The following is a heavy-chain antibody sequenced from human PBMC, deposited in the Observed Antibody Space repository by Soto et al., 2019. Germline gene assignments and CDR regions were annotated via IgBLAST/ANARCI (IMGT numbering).Heavy chain of an antibody. CDR1: GFSLSTSGLG. CDR3: AARRNSGYAPAFWVDP. D-gene: IGHD5-12*01. J-gene: IGHJ5*02. CDR2: IYWDDDK. V-gene: IGHV2-5*02. Sequence: SGPTLVNPTQTLTLTCTFSGFSLSTSGLGVGWIRQPPGKALEWLALIYWDDDKRYSPSLKSRLTITKDTSKNQVVLTMTNMDPVETATYYCAARRNSGYAPAFWVDPWDQGTLVTVS.